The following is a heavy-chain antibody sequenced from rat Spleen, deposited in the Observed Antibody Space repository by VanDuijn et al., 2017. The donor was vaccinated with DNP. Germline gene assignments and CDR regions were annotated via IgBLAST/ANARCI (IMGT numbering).Heavy chain of an antibody. CDR1: GYSITSSY. V-gene: IGHV3-1*01. J-gene: IGHJ2*01. D-gene: IGHD1-11*01. CDR2: ISYSGRT. CDR3: ARGATGDY. Sequence: EVQLQESGPGLVKPSQSLSLTCSVTGYSITSSYRWNWIRKFPGNKMEWIGHISYSGRTTYNPSLQGRISITRDTSKNQFFLQVNSVTTEDTATYYCARGATGDYWGQGVMVTVSS.